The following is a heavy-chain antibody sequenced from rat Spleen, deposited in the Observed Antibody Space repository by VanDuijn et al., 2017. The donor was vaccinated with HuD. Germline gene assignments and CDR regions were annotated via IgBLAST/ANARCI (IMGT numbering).Heavy chain of an antibody. Sequence: EVQLVESDGGLVQPGRSLKLSCAASGFTFSDYYMAWVRQAPTKGLEWVATLSYDGSSTYYPDSVKGRFTISRDDAKSTLYMQMNSLRSEDTATYYCTRVTYYRLWGQGVMVTVST. V-gene: IGHV5-29*01. D-gene: IGHD1-9*01. CDR3: TRVTYYRL. CDR1: GFTFSDYY. CDR2: LSYDGSST. J-gene: IGHJ2*01.